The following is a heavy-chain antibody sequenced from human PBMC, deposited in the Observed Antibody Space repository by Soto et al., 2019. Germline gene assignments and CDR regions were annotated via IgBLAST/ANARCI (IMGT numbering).Heavy chain of an antibody. J-gene: IGHJ3*02. D-gene: IGHD3-10*01. Sequence: GGSLRLSCAASGFTFSSYWMHWVRQAPGKGLVWVSRINSDGSSTSYADSVKGRFTISRDNAKNTLNLQMNSLRAEDTAVYYGASFRESWGAPAADAFDIWGQGTMVTVSS. CDR1: GFTFSSYW. V-gene: IGHV3-74*01. CDR3: ASFRESWGAPAADAFDI. CDR2: INSDGSST.